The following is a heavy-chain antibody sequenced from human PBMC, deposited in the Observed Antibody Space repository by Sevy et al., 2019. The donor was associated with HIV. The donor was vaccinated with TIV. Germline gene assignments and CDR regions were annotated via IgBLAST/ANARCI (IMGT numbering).Heavy chain of an antibody. D-gene: IGHD5-12*01. Sequence: GGSLRLSCAASGFKLSNYDMNWVRQAPGKGVEWVSYISSDSSRIYYADSVKGRLTISRDNAKNSLYVQMNRLRAEDTAVYYCAREGGYTDQGMDVWGQGTTVTVSS. CDR2: ISSDSSRI. J-gene: IGHJ6*02. CDR3: AREGGYTDQGMDV. CDR1: GFKLSNYD. V-gene: IGHV3-48*01.